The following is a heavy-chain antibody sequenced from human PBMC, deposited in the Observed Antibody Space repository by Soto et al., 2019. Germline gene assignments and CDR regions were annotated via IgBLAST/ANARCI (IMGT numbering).Heavy chain of an antibody. J-gene: IGHJ6*02. CDR1: GFTFSSYG. V-gene: IGHV3-30*18. CDR3: AKDRPSYYRNRYYYYGMDV. Sequence: QVQLVESGGGVVQPGRSLRLYCAASGFTFSSYGMHWVRQAPGKGLEWVAVISYDGSNKYYADSVKGRFTISRDNSKNTLYLQMNSLRAEDTAVYYCAKDRPSYYRNRYYYYGMDVWGQGTTVTVSS. D-gene: IGHD3-10*01. CDR2: ISYDGSNK.